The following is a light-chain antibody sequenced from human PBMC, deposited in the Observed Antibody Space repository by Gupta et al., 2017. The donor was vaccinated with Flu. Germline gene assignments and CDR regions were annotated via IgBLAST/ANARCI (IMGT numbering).Light chain of an antibody. V-gene: IGLV2-8*01. CDR2: DVF. CDR1: SSDVGGYDY. CDR3: CSYAGSNTLL. Sequence: QSALTQPPSASGSPGQSVTISCTGTSSDVGGYDYVSWYQHHPGKAPKLMIYDVFRRPSGVPDRFSGSKSGNTASLTVSGLQAEDEADYYCCSYAGSNTLLFGGGTKLTVL. J-gene: IGLJ2*01.